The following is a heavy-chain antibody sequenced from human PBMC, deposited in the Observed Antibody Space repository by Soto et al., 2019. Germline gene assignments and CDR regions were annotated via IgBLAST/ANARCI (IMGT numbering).Heavy chain of an antibody. J-gene: IGHJ2*01. D-gene: IGHD3-9*01. Sequence: QVQLQPWGAGPLRPLETLSLTCGVSGGSFSGYYWAWIRQSPGKGLEWIGEINDRGSINYNPSLKTGVSISVAASKNHYSRNLRSVPAADTAVYYCARESHDILTGPPWVWYFDLWGRGTLVTVSS. V-gene: IGHV4-34*01. CDR2: INDRGSI. CDR1: GGSFSGYY. CDR3: ARESHDILTGPPWVWYFDL.